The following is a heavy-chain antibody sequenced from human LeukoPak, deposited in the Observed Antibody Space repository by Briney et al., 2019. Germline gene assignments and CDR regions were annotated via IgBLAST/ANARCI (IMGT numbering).Heavy chain of an antibody. V-gene: IGHV3-21*01. CDR3: VRDVPTIGDYYMDV. D-gene: IGHD3-9*01. CDR1: GFTFSSYS. Sequence: GGSLRLSCAASGFTFSSYSMNWVRQAPGKGLEWVSSISSSSSYIYYADSVKGRFTISRDNAKNSLYLQMNSLRAEDTAVYYCVRDVPTIGDYYMDVWGKGTTVTVSS. J-gene: IGHJ6*03. CDR2: ISSSSSYI.